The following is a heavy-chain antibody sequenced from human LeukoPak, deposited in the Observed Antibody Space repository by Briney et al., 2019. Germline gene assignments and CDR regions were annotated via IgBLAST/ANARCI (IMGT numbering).Heavy chain of an antibody. CDR3: TLYNH. Sequence: ASVKVSCKASGNMFTSLYMHWVRQAPGQGLEWVGCINPDNGNTKYSQEFQGRVTITSDTSASTVYMEVSSLRSEDFAMYFCTLYNHWGQGTLVTVSS. CDR2: INPDNGNT. D-gene: IGHD2-2*02. V-gene: IGHV1-3*03. J-gene: IGHJ5*02. CDR1: GNMFTSLY.